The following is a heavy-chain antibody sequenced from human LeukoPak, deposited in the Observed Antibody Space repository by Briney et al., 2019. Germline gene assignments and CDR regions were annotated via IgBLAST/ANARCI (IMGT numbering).Heavy chain of an antibody. CDR1: GFTVGSNY. D-gene: IGHD3-10*01. Sequence: PGGSLRLSCAASGFTVGSNYMSWVRQAPGKGLEWVSVIYSGGSTYYADSVKGRFTISRDNSKNTLYLQMNSLRAEDTAVYYCARDISGIPGYWGQGTLVTVSS. CDR2: IYSGGST. J-gene: IGHJ4*02. CDR3: ARDISGIPGY. V-gene: IGHV3-53*01.